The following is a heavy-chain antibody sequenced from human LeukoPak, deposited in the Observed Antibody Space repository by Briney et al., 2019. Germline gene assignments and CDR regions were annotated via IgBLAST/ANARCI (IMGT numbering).Heavy chain of an antibody. Sequence: GGSLRLSCVASGFTFSTHTMNWVRQAPGKGLEWVSSISSASTYIYSADSVRGRFTISRDNAKNSLYLRMNSLRAEDTAVYYCARGTDGYSYGLNYFDYWGQGTLVTVSS. V-gene: IGHV3-21*01. J-gene: IGHJ4*02. CDR1: GFTFSTHT. D-gene: IGHD5-18*01. CDR3: ARGTDGYSYGLNYFDY. CDR2: ISSASTYI.